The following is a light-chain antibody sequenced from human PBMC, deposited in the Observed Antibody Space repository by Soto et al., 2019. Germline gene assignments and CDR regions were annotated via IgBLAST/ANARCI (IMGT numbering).Light chain of an antibody. V-gene: IGKV1-5*01. CDR3: QQYNYYPYT. J-gene: IGKJ2*01. Sequence: DIQMTQSPSTLSASVGDRVTITCRASQSISTWLAWYHQKPGNAPKLLISSASSLESGVPSRFSGSGSGTEFSLAISSLQPDDFATYYCQQYNYYPYTFGEGTKLEIK. CDR2: SAS. CDR1: QSISTW.